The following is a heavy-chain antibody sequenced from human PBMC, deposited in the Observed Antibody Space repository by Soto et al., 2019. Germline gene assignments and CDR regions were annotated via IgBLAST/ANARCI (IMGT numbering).Heavy chain of an antibody. CDR3: AKSHMTTGFDY. CDR1: GFTFSSYG. J-gene: IGHJ4*02. D-gene: IGHD4-17*01. Sequence: GGSLRLSCAASGFTFSSYGMHWVRQAPGKGLEWVAVISYDGSNKYYADSVKGRFTISRDNSKNTLYLQMNSLRAEDTAVYYCAKSHMTTGFDYWGQGTLVTVSS. CDR2: ISYDGSNK. V-gene: IGHV3-30*18.